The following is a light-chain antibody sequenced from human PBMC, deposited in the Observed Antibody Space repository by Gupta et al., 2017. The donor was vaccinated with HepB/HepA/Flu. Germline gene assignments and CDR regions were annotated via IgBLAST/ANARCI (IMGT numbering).Light chain of an antibody. V-gene: IGKV3D-11*02. CDR3: QHRFNCQGI. CDR1: QSVAGY. Sequence: EIVLTQSPVFLSWSPGERATLSCRASQSVAGYLAWYQHKTGQAPRLLIYDGSSRATGIPARFSGSGSETEFTLTISSLEPEDFAVYYCQHRFNCQGIFGQGTKLDIK. CDR2: DGS. J-gene: IGKJ2*02.